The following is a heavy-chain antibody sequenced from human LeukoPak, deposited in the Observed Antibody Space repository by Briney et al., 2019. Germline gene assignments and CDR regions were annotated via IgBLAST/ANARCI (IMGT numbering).Heavy chain of an antibody. CDR1: GFTFSNYG. V-gene: IGHV3-30*03. D-gene: IGHD3-9*01. Sequence: AGGSLRLSCAASGFTFSNYGIHWVRQAPGKGLEWVAVITYDGSNQYYADSVKGRFTISRDNSKSTLFLQMNSLRVEDTAAYFCARESGRGGYDIGLWGQGTLVTVSS. J-gene: IGHJ5*02. CDR2: ITYDGSNQ. CDR3: ARESGRGGYDIGL.